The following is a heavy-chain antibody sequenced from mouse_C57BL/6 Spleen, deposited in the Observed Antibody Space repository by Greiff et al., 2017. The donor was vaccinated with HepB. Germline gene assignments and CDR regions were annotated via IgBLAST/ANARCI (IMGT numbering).Heavy chain of an antibody. Sequence: EVQRVESGGGLVKPGGSLKLSCAASGFTFSDYGMHWVRQAPEKGLEWVAYISSGSSTIYYADTVKGRFTISRDNAKNTLFLQMTSLRSEDTAMYYCARGGTTVAKSPFAYWGQGTLVTVSA. CDR1: GFTFSDYG. V-gene: IGHV5-17*01. CDR2: ISSGSSTI. CDR3: ARGGTTVAKSPFAY. D-gene: IGHD1-1*01. J-gene: IGHJ3*01.